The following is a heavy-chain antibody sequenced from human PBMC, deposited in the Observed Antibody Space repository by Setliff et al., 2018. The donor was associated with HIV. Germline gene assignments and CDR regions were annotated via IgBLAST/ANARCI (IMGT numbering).Heavy chain of an antibody. CDR2: IIPILGIA. CDR3: ARDLLNYYDSSGGGALDY. D-gene: IGHD3-22*01. J-gene: IGHJ4*02. CDR1: GGTFSSYA. V-gene: IGHV1-69*10. Sequence: SVKVSCKASGGTFSSYAISWVRQAPGQGLEWMGGIIPILGIANYAQKFQGRVTITADESTSTAYMELSSLRSEDTAVYYCARDLLNYYDSSGGGALDYWGQGTLVTVSS.